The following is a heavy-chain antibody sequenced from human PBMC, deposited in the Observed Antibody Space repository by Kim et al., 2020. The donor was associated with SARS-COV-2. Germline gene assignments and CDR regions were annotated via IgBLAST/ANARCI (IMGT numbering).Heavy chain of an antibody. J-gene: IGHJ3*02. V-gene: IGHV4-34*01. Sequence: SLKSRVTISVDTSKNQFSLKLSSVTAADTAVYYCAREREVYWPRRDAFDIWGQGTMVTVSS. D-gene: IGHD2-8*01. CDR3: AREREVYWPRRDAFDI.